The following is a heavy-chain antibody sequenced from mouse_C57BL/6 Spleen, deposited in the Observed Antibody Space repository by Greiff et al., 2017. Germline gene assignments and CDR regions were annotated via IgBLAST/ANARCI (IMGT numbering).Heavy chain of an antibody. V-gene: IGHV5-16*01. CDR2: INYDGSST. Sequence: EVKLMESEGGLVQPGSSMKLSCTASGFTFSDYYMAWVRQVPEKGLEWVANINYDGSSTYYLDSLKSRFIISRDNAKNILYLQMSSLKSEDTATYYCARGRGYDYDQYYFDYWGQGTTLTVSS. D-gene: IGHD2-4*01. CDR3: ARGRGYDYDQYYFDY. J-gene: IGHJ2*01. CDR1: GFTFSDYY.